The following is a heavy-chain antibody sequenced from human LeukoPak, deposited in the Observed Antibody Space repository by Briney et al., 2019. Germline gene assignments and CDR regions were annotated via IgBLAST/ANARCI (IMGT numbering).Heavy chain of an antibody. CDR2: ISGSSRTI. CDR3: ARAYYDSRSGYLDADAFDI. Sequence: GGSLRLSCAASGFTFSSYSMNWVRQAPGKGLEWVSYISGSSRTIYYADSVKGRFTISRDNAKNSLYLQMNSRRAEDTAVYYCARAYYDSRSGYLDADAFDIWGEGTMVTVSS. CDR1: GFTFSSYS. D-gene: IGHD3-3*01. V-gene: IGHV3-48*01. J-gene: IGHJ3*02.